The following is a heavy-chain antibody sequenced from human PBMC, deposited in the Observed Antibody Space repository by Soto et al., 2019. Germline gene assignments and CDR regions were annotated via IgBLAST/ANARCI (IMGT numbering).Heavy chain of an antibody. D-gene: IGHD4-17*01. CDR3: AKDWYGDGYYYGMDV. V-gene: IGHV3-30*18. CDR2: ISYDGSNK. J-gene: IGHJ6*02. CDR1: GFTFSSYV. Sequence: QVQLVESGGGVVQPGRSLRLSCAASGFTFSSYVMHWVRQAPGKGLEWVAVISYDGSNKYYADSVKGRFTISRDNSKNTLYLQMNSLRAEDTAVYYCAKDWYGDGYYYGMDVWGQGTTVTVSS.